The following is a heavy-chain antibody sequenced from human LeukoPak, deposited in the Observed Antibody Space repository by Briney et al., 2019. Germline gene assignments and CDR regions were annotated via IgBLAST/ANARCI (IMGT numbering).Heavy chain of an antibody. CDR2: IYHSRST. Sequence: SETLSLTCAASGGSISSGGYSWSWIRQPPGKGLEWIGYIYHSRSTYYNPSLKSRVTISVDTSKKQFSLKLSSVTAADTAVYYCARGQANYFDYWGQGTLVTVSS. V-gene: IGHV4-30-2*01. CDR1: GGSISSGGYS. CDR3: ARGQANYFDY. J-gene: IGHJ4*02.